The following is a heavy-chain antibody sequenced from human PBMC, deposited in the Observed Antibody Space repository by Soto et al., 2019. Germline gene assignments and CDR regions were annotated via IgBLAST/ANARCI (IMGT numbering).Heavy chain of an antibody. CDR2: INHSGST. J-gene: IGHJ5*02. D-gene: IGHD2-2*01. CDR3: ARGLLEPAATSRYNWFDP. Sequence: QVQLQQWGAGLLKPSETLSLTCAVYGGSFSGYYWSWIRQPPGKGLEWIGEINHSGSTNYNPSLKSRVTISVDTSKNQFSLKLSSVTAADTAVYYCARGLLEPAATSRYNWFDPWGQGTLVTVSS. CDR1: GGSFSGYY. V-gene: IGHV4-34*01.